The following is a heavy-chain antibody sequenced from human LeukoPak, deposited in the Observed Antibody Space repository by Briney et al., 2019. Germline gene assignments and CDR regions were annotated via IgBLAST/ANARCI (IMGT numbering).Heavy chain of an antibody. CDR3: ARLKGYGYYYFDY. V-gene: IGHV4-59*08. Sequence: SETLSLTCTVSGGSISGYYWSWIRQPPGKGLEWIGYIYYSGSTNYNPSLKSRVTISLDTSKNQFSLKLSSVTAADTAVYYCARLKGYGYYYFDYWGQGTLVTVSS. CDR1: GGSISGYY. D-gene: IGHD5-18*01. CDR2: IYYSGST. J-gene: IGHJ4*02.